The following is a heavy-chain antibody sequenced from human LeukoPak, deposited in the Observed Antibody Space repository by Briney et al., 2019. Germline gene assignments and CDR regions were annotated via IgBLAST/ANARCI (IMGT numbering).Heavy chain of an antibody. D-gene: IGHD3-10*01. J-gene: IGHJ5*02. CDR2: IKSQTDGGTT. Sequence: PGGSLRLSCVASGFPFKNDWMTWVRQTSGKGVEWIGRIKSQTDGGTTDYAAPLKGRFTISRDDSKNTLYLQMNSLETEDTGVYYCTTGIRGAWGQGTLVTVSS. CDR3: TTGIRGA. V-gene: IGHV3-15*01. CDR1: GFPFKNDW.